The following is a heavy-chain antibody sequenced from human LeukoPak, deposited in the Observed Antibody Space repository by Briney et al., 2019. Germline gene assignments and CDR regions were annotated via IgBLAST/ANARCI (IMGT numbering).Heavy chain of an antibody. CDR1: GFTLSSYA. CDR3: AKDLYSSSWYGLDY. V-gene: IGHV3-23*01. D-gene: IGHD6-13*01. J-gene: IGHJ4*02. Sequence: GGSLRLSCAASGFTLSSYAMSWVRQAPGKGLEWVSVISGGGGSTYYADSVKGRFTISRDNSKNTLYLQMNSLRAEDTALYYCAKDLYSSSWYGLDYWGRGTLVTASS. CDR2: ISGGGGST.